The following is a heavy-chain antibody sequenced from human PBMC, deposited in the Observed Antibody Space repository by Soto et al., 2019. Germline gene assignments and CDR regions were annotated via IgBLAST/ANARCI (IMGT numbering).Heavy chain of an antibody. D-gene: IGHD3-16*01. CDR1: GGSISSYY. CDR3: ARRGESYSWSYYYYYGMDV. CDR2: IYYSGST. J-gene: IGHJ6*02. V-gene: IGHV4-59*08. Sequence: SETLSLTCTVSGGSISSYYWSWIRQPPGKGLEWIGYIYYSGSTNYNPSLKSRVTISVDTSKNQFSLKLSSVTAADTAVYYCARRGESYSWSYYYYYGMDVWGQGTTVTVSS.